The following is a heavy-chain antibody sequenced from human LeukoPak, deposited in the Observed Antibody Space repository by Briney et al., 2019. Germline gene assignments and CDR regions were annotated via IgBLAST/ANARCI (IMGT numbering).Heavy chain of an antibody. CDR2: IITYNGNT. J-gene: IGHJ6*03. Sequence: ASVKVSCKASGYTFTSYGISWVRQAPGQGLEWMGWIITYNGNTNYAQKLQGRVTITTDTSTNTAYMDLRSLRSDDTAVYFCAKTTVTSEDYYYYYMDVWGKGTTVTVSS. CDR3: AKTTVTSEDYYYYYMDV. CDR1: GYTFTSYG. V-gene: IGHV1-18*01. D-gene: IGHD4-17*01.